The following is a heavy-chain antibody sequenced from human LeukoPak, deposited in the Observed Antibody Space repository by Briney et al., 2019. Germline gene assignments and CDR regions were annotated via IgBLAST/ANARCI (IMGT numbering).Heavy chain of an antibody. Sequence: PSETLSLPCTVSGGSISSSGYYWGWIRQPPGRGLEWVASIYYSGSTYYNPSLKRRVTISVDTSKNQLSLKLSSLTAADTAVYYCARHEYSGSYYGLSWFDPWGQGTLVTVSS. V-gene: IGHV4-39*01. CDR1: GGSISSSGYY. CDR2: IYYSGST. CDR3: ARHEYSGSYYGLSWFDP. J-gene: IGHJ5*02. D-gene: IGHD1-26*01.